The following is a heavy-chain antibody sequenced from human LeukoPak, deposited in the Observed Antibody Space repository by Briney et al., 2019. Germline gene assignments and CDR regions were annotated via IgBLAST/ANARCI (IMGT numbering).Heavy chain of an antibody. Sequence: PSETLSLTCTVSGGSISTKNYYWGWIRQPPGKGLEWIGNIYYSGSTYYNPSLKSRVTMSVDTSKNRFSLKLSSVTAADTAVYYCAREPITVTGTIDYWGQGTLVTVSS. CDR1: GGSISTKNYY. D-gene: IGHD6-19*01. CDR2: IYYSGST. J-gene: IGHJ4*02. CDR3: AREPITVTGTIDY. V-gene: IGHV4-39*02.